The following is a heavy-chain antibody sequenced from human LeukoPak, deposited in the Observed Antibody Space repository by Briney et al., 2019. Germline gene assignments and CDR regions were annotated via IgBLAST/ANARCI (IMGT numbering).Heavy chain of an antibody. CDR1: GIXFSSYW. CDR3: ARGGDYGDFGY. D-gene: IGHD4-17*01. CDR2: INSDGSIT. J-gene: IGHJ4*02. Sequence: GGSLRLSCAASGIXFSSYWVHWVRQAPGKGLVWVSRINSDGSITSYADSVKGRFTISRDNAKHTLYLQMNSLRADDTAVYYCARGGDYGDFGYWGQGTLVTVSS. V-gene: IGHV3-74*01.